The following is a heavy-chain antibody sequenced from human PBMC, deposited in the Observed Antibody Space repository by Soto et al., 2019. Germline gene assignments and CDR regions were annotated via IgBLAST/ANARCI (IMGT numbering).Heavy chain of an antibody. CDR3: APPVYCSGGSCRGY. CDR1: GFTFSSYA. Sequence: EVQLLESGGGLVQPGGSLRLSCAASGFTFSSYAMSWVRQAPGKGLEWVSAISGSGGSTYYADSVKGRFTISRDNFKHTLYLQMNSLRAEDTAVYYCAPPVYCSGGSCRGYWGQGTLVTVSS. V-gene: IGHV3-23*01. D-gene: IGHD2-15*01. CDR2: ISGSGGST. J-gene: IGHJ4*02.